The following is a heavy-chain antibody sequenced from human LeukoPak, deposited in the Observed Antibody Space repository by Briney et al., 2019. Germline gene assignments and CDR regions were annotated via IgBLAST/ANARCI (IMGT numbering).Heavy chain of an antibody. V-gene: IGHV1-18*04. CDR1: SY. D-gene: IGHD6-13*01. J-gene: IGHJ4*02. CDR3: ARAQPGSSSPYYFDY. Sequence: ASVKVSCKAASYISWVRQAPGQGLEWMAWIGSYEGDTYSAQKFQDRITVTTDTSTGTVYMHLRSLRSDDTAVYYCARAQPGSSSPYYFDYWGQGTLVTVSS. CDR2: IGSYEGDT.